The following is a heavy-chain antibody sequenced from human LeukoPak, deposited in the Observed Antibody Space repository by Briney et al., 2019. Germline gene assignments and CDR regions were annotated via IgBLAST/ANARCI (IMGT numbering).Heavy chain of an antibody. CDR3: TTDDYDSSGYVDY. Sequence: PGGSLRLSCAAAGFTFSNAWRSWVRQAPGKGLEWVGRIKSKIDGGTTDYGAPVKGRFTISRDDSKNTLYLQMNSLKTESTAVYYCTTDDYDSSGYVDYWGQGPLVTVSS. D-gene: IGHD3-22*01. CDR1: GFTFSNAW. CDR2: IKSKIDGGTT. J-gene: IGHJ4*02. V-gene: IGHV3-15*01.